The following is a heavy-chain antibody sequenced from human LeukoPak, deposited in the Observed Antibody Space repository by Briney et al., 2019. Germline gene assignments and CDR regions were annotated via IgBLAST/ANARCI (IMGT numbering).Heavy chain of an antibody. Sequence: SGTLSLTCTVSGGSISSYYWSWIRQPPGKGLEWIGYIYYSGSTNYNPSLKSRVTISVDTSKNQFSLKLSSVTAADTAVYYCARRHGDYPYWYFDLWGRGTLVTVSS. V-gene: IGHV4-59*08. D-gene: IGHD4-17*01. CDR2: IYYSGST. J-gene: IGHJ2*01. CDR3: ARRHGDYPYWYFDL. CDR1: GGSISSYY.